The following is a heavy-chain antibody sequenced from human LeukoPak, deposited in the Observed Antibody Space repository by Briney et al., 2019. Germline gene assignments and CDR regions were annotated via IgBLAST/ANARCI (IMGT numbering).Heavy chain of an antibody. CDR2: ISSSSDTI. J-gene: IGHJ6*02. CDR3: ARGSRVVAGSKQYYGLDV. Sequence: PGGSLRLSCAASGFTFSSHSMNWVRQAPGKGLEWVSYISSSSDTIYYADSVQGRFTISRDNGKNSLYLQMNSLRAEDTAVYYCARGSRVVAGSKQYYGLDVWGQGTTVIVSS. V-gene: IGHV3-48*01. CDR1: GFTFSSHS. D-gene: IGHD6-19*01.